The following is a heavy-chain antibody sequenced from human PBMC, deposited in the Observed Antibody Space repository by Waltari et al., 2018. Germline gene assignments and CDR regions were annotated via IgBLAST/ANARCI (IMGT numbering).Heavy chain of an antibody. CDR1: GGSIISNRHY. D-gene: IGHD3-16*01. V-gene: IGHV4-39*01. CDR2: ISYTWTT. J-gene: IGHJ3*01. Sequence: QLHLQEAGPGLVKPSETLSLTCSVSGGSIISNRHYWAWIRQPPGKGLAWTATISYTWTTYYNPSLRSRVTISVDMAKNQFSLKLTSVTPADTAVYYCATYVGASIGTAAFDVWGQGTMVTVSS. CDR3: ATYVGASIGTAAFDV.